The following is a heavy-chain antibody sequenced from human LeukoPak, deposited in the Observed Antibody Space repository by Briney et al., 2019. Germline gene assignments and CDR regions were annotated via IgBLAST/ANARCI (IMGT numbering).Heavy chain of an antibody. D-gene: IGHD3-22*01. CDR2: IWYDGSNK. V-gene: IGHV3-33*01. CDR3: ARETYYDSKVFDY. Sequence: GGSLRLSCAASGFTFSSYGMHWVRQAPGKGLEWVAVIWYDGSNKYYADSVKGRFTISRDNAKNSLYLQTNSLRAEDTAVYYCARETYYDSKVFDYWGQGTLVTVSS. J-gene: IGHJ4*02. CDR1: GFTFSSYG.